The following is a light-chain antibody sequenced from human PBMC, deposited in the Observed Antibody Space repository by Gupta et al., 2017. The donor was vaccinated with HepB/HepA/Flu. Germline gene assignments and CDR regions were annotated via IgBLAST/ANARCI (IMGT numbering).Light chain of an antibody. J-gene: IGKJ1*01. V-gene: IGKV3-20*01. Sequence: EIVLTQSPGTLSLSPGERATLSCRASQSVSSSYLAWYQQKPGQAPRLLIYGASSRATGIPDRCSGSGSGTDFTLTISRLEPEDFAVDYCQQYGSSPRTFGQGTKVEIK. CDR2: GAS. CDR3: QQYGSSPRT. CDR1: QSVSSSY.